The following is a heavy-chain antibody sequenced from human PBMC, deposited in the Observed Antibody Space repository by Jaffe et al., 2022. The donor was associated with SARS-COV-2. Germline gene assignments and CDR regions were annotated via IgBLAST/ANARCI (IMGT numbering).Heavy chain of an antibody. V-gene: IGHV3-23*01. CDR3: AKSGSEGSWYTTYYYYGMDV. J-gene: IGHJ6*02. D-gene: IGHD6-13*01. Sequence: EVQLLESGGGLVQPGGSLRLSCAASGFTFSSYAMSWVRQAPGKGLEWVSAISGSGGSTYYADSVKGRFTISRDNSKNTLYLQMNSLRAEDTAVYYCAKSGSEGSWYTTYYYYGMDVWGQGTTVTVSS. CDR1: GFTFSSYA. CDR2: ISGSGGST.